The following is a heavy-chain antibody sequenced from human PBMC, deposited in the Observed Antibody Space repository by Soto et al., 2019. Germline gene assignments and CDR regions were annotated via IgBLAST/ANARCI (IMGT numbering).Heavy chain of an antibody. J-gene: IGHJ4*02. D-gene: IGHD3-16*01. V-gene: IGHV3-30-3*01. CDR3: ARDPRIMITFGGVMDY. CDR1: GFTFISDA. CDR2: ISYDGSNK. Sequence: GGSLILSCAASGFTFISDAMHWVRQAPGKGLEWVAVISYDGSNKYYADSVKGRFTISRDNSKNTLYLQMNSLRAEDTAVYYCARDPRIMITFGGVMDYWGQGTLVSVSS.